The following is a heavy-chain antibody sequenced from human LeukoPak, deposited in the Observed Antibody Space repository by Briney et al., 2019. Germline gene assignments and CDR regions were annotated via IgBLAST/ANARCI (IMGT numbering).Heavy chain of an antibody. D-gene: IGHD3-16*01. CDR3: ARRAINSVMFDY. V-gene: IGHV4-59*08. CDR1: GDSISTYY. Sequence: PSETLSLTCTVSGDSISTYYWSWIRQPPGKGLEWIGYIHYSGSTNYNPSLRSRVTISVDTSKNQFSLKLSSATVADTAVYFCARRAINSVMFDYWGQGTLVTVSS. CDR2: IHYSGST. J-gene: IGHJ4*02.